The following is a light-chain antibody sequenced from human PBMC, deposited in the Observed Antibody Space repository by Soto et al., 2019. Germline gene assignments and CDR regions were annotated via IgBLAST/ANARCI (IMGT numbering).Light chain of an antibody. V-gene: IGKV3-11*01. CDR2: DTS. Sequence: EIVLKQSPATLSLSPGETATLSCRASPGVDRYLAWYQQKVGQSPRLIIYDTSNRATGVPPRFRGSGYGTDFTLTITSLQPEDYAIYFCQHRRDSPPGFGPGTRVEIK. CDR3: QHRRDSPPG. CDR1: PGVDRY. J-gene: IGKJ3*01.